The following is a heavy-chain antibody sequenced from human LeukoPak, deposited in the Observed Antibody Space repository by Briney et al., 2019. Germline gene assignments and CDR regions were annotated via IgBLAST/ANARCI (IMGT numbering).Heavy chain of an antibody. J-gene: IGHJ4*02. CDR1: GGSITGYY. D-gene: IGHD5-24*01. CDR3: AREGVEMATIIDY. CDR2: IYYSGST. V-gene: IGHV4-34*01. Sequence: SETLSLTCAVYGGSITGYYWSWIRQTPGKGLEWIGSIYYSGSTYYNPSLKSRVTISVDTSKNQFSLKLSSVTAADTAVYYCAREGVEMATIIDYWGQGTLVTVSS.